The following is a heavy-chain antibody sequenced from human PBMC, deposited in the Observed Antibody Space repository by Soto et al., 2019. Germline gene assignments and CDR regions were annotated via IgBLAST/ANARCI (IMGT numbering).Heavy chain of an antibody. CDR2: INHSGST. D-gene: IGHD6-6*01. Sequence: SETLSLTCAVYGGSFSGYYWSWIRQPPGKGLEWIGEINHSGSTNYNPSLKSRVTISVDTSKNQFSLKLSSVTAADTAVYYCAREGAAEAARYMDVWGKGTTVTFSS. CDR3: AREGAAEAARYMDV. J-gene: IGHJ6*03. CDR1: GGSFSGYY. V-gene: IGHV4-34*01.